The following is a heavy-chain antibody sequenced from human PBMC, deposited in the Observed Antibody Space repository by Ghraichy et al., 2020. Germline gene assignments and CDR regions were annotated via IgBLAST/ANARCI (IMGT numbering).Heavy chain of an antibody. CDR3: AREPQNTQWLVRGYNWFDP. CDR2: IYYSGST. V-gene: IGHV4-39*01. J-gene: IGHJ5*02. Sequence: SETLSLTCTVSGGSISSSSYYWGWIRQPPGKGLEWIGSIYYSGSTYYNPSLKSRVTISVDTSKNQFSLKLSSVTAADTAVYYCAREPQNTQWLVRGYNWFDPWGQGTLVTVSS. CDR1: GGSISSSSYY. D-gene: IGHD6-19*01.